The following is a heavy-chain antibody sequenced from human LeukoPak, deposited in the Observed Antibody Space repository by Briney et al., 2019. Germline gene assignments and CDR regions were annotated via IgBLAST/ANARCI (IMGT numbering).Heavy chain of an antibody. CDR1: GFTFDDYG. J-gene: IGHJ4*02. D-gene: IGHD3-16*01. V-gene: IGHV3-30*18. CDR3: AKVRWGSDNALDS. CDR2: ISHDGSNT. Sequence: GGSLRLSCAASGFTFDDYGMSWVRQAPGKGLEWLAIISHDGSNTYYADSVKGRITISRDNSKNTLYLQMNSLRAEDTAVYYCAKVRWGSDNALDSWGQGTLVTASS.